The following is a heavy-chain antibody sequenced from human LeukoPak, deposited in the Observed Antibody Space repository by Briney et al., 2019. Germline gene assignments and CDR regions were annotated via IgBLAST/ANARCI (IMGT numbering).Heavy chain of an antibody. CDR1: GYTFTSYA. CDR2: INAGNGNT. D-gene: IGHD1-26*01. J-gene: IGHJ6*03. Sequence: ASVKVSCKASGYTFTSYAMHWVRQAPGQRLEWMGWINAGNGNTKYSQEFQGRVTITRDTSASTAYMELSRLRSEDMAVYYCARSQVHSGSFADYYMDVWGKGTTVTVSS. CDR3: ARSQVHSGSFADYYMDV. V-gene: IGHV1-3*03.